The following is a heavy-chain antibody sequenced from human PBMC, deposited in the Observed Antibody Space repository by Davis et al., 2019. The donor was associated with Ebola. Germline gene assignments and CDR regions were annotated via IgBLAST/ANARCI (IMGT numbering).Heavy chain of an antibody. CDR1: GGSISSYY. Sequence: SETLSLTCTVSGGSISSYYWSWIRQPPGKGLEWIGYIYYSGSTNYNPSLKSRVTISVDTSKNQFSLQLSSVTAADTAVYYCARLGWKSDYWGQGTLVTVSS. CDR2: IYYSGST. D-gene: IGHD6-19*01. V-gene: IGHV4-59*12. CDR3: ARLGWKSDY. J-gene: IGHJ4*02.